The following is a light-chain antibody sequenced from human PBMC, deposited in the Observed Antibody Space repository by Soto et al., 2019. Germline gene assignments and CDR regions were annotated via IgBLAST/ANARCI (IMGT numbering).Light chain of an antibody. Sequence: EIVMTQSPATLSVSPGERATLSCRASQSVSSNLAWYQQKPGQAPRLLIYGASTRATGIPARFSGSASGTEFTLTITGLQSEDFAVYYCQQFNNWPPWTFGQGTKVDIK. CDR2: GAS. J-gene: IGKJ1*01. CDR1: QSVSSN. V-gene: IGKV3-15*01. CDR3: QQFNNWPPWT.